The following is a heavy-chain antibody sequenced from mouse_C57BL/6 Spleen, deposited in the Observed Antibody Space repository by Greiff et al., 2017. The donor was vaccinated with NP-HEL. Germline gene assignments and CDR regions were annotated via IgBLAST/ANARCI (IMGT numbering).Heavy chain of an antibody. CDR1: GYTFTSYW. J-gene: IGHJ3*01. Sequence: QVQLKQPGAELVMPGASVKLSCKASGYTFTSYWMHWVKQRPGQGLEWIGEIEPSDSYTNSNQKFKGKSTLTVDKCSSTADMQLSSLTSEDSAVYYCAIIITTLVATGAYWGQGTLVTVSA. CDR3: AIIITTLVATGAY. D-gene: IGHD1-1*01. V-gene: IGHV1-69*01. CDR2: IEPSDSYT.